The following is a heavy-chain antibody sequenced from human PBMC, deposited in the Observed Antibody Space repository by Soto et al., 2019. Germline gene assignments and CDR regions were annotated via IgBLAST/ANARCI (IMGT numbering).Heavy chain of an antibody. J-gene: IGHJ6*02. D-gene: IGHD6-19*01. CDR2: IYYSGST. Sequence: QVQLQESGPGLVKPSQTLSLTCTVSGGSISSGGYYWSWIRQHPGTGLGWIGYIYYSGSTYYNPSLNSRVTISVDTSKNQFSLKLSSVTAAATAGYYCARDSVDGLYYYYGMDVWGQGTTVTVSS. CDR1: GGSISSGGYY. V-gene: IGHV4-31*03. CDR3: ARDSVDGLYYYYGMDV.